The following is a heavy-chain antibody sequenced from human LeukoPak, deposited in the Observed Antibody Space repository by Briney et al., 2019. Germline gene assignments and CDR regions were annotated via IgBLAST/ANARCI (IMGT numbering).Heavy chain of an antibody. CDR3: AREGYSGYFDY. D-gene: IGHD5-12*01. Sequence: AGGSLRLSCAASGFTFDDYGMSWVRQAPGKGLEWVSGINWNGGSTGYADSVKGRFTISRDNSKNTLYLQMNSLRAEDTAVYYCAREGYSGYFDYWGQGTLVTVSS. CDR2: INWNGGST. CDR1: GFTFDDYG. J-gene: IGHJ4*02. V-gene: IGHV3-20*04.